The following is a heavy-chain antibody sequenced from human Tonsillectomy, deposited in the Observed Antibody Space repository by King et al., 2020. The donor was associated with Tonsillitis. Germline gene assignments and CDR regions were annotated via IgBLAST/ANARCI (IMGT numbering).Heavy chain of an antibody. Sequence: VQLQESGPGLVKPSETLSLTCTVSGGSISSYYWSWIRQPPGKGLEWIGYIYYSGSTNYNPSLKSRVTISVDTSKNQFSLKLSSVTAADTAVYDCARDRSPIGFGELLRPGYFDLWGRGTLVTVSS. CDR3: ARDRSPIGFGELLRPGYFDL. D-gene: IGHD3-10*01. J-gene: IGHJ2*01. CDR2: IYYSGST. CDR1: GGSISSYY. V-gene: IGHV4-59*01.